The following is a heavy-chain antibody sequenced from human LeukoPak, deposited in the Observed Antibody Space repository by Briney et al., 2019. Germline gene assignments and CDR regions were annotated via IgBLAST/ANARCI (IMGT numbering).Heavy chain of an antibody. Sequence: SETLSLTCTVSGGSISSSSYYWGWIRQPPGKGLEWIGSIYYSGSTYYNPSLKSRVTISVDTSKNQYSLKLSSVTAADTAVYYCARDGVAGGFDYWGQGTLVTVSS. CDR2: IYYSGST. V-gene: IGHV4-39*07. D-gene: IGHD6-19*01. CDR1: GGSISSSSYY. CDR3: ARDGVAGGFDY. J-gene: IGHJ4*02.